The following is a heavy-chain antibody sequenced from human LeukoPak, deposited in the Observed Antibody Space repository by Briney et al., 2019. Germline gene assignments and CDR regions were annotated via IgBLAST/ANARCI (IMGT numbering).Heavy chain of an antibody. V-gene: IGHV1-18*01. Sequence: GASVKVSCKASGYSFTSYGFNWVRQAPGQGLEWMGWMSAYNGKTNYAHSLQGRVTVTADTSTSTAYMELSSLRSEDTAVYYCARGESSGLYYFDYWGQGTLVTVSS. CDR2: MSAYNGKT. CDR1: GYSFTSYG. D-gene: IGHD6-19*01. CDR3: ARGESSGLYYFDY. J-gene: IGHJ4*02.